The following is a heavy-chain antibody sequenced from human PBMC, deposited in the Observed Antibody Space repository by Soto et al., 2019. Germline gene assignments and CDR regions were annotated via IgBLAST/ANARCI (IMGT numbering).Heavy chain of an antibody. Sequence: GGSLRLSCAASGFKFSNYAMSWVRQAPGKGLEWVSLISATGGGTYYADSVKGRFTISRDNSHDTLYLQVHSLTAEDTAVYYCAKDRRGGGNSAFYFALWGQGDQVTVS. CDR3: AKDRRGGGNSAFYFAL. CDR2: ISATGGGT. CDR1: GFKFSNYA. J-gene: IGHJ4*02. D-gene: IGHD3-10*01. V-gene: IGHV3-23*01.